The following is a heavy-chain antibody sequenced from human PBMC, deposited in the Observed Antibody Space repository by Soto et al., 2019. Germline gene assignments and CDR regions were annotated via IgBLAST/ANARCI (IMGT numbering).Heavy chain of an antibody. Sequence: GGSLRLSCAASGFTFNNYGIHWVRQAPGKGLEWMSAISSDGRDKYYADSVKGRLTISRDNSKNTVYLQMNSLRAEDTAVYYCAIDQVWFGELLPPDYWGQGTLVTVSS. J-gene: IGHJ4*02. CDR1: GFTFNNYG. V-gene: IGHV3-30*03. D-gene: IGHD3-10*01. CDR3: AIDQVWFGELLPPDY. CDR2: ISSDGRDK.